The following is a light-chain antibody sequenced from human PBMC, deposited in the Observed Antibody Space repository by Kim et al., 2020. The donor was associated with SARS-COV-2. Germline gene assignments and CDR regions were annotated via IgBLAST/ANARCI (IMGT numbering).Light chain of an antibody. Sequence: EIVMTQSPATLSMSPGERVTLSCRASQSVSNYLVWYQQKPGQGPRLLIYDASTRATGIPARFSGSGSGTEFTLTISSLQSEDFAVYYCQQYYNWPPFTFGGGTKLEIK. CDR1: QSVSNY. V-gene: IGKV3-15*01. J-gene: IGKJ4*01. CDR3: QQYYNWPPFT. CDR2: DAS.